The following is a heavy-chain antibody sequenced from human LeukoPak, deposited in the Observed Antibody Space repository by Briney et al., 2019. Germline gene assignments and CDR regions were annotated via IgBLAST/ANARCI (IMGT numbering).Heavy chain of an antibody. J-gene: IGHJ4*02. Sequence: GGSLRLSCAASGFTFSSYSMNWVRQAPGKGLEWVSSISSSSSYIYYADSVKGRFTISRDNAKNSLYLQMNSLRAEDTALYYCAKGTSYYYDSSGYLSILNYWGQGTLVTVSS. CDR1: GFTFSSYS. V-gene: IGHV3-21*04. CDR2: ISSSSSYI. D-gene: IGHD3-22*01. CDR3: AKGTSYYYDSSGYLSILNY.